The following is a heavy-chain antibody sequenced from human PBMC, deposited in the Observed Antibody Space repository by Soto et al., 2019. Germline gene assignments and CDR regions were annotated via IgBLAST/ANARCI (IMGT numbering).Heavy chain of an antibody. Sequence: LRLSCAASGFTFSSYAMSWVRQAPGKGLEWVSAISGSGGSTYYADSVKGRFTISRDNSKNTLYLQMNSLRAEDTAVYYCAKVYYDSSGPYFYYFDYWGQGTLVTVSS. CDR2: ISGSGGST. CDR3: AKVYYDSSGPYFYYFDY. CDR1: GFTFSSYA. V-gene: IGHV3-23*01. J-gene: IGHJ4*02. D-gene: IGHD3-22*01.